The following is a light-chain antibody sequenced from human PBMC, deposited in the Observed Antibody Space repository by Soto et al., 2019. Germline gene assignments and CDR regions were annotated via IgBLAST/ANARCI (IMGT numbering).Light chain of an antibody. CDR3: QQSYSSPPT. V-gene: IGKV1-39*01. CDR2: AAY. CDR1: QSISNH. Sequence: DIQMTHSPSSLSASVEHRVIITCRASQSISNHLNWYQLKPGKAPKLLIFAAYSLQSGVPSRFSGSRSGPDFTLTISSLQPEDFATYYCQQSYSSPPTFGQGTKVDIK. J-gene: IGKJ1*01.